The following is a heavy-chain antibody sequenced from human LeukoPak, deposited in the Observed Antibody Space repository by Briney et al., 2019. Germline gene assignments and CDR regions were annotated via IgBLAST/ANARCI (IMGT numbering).Heavy chain of an antibody. CDR3: ACLTTADAFDI. V-gene: IGHV4-4*07. D-gene: IGHD3-22*01. CDR1: GDSISYFY. Sequence: SETLSLTCSVSGDSISYFYWSWIRQAAGKGLEWIGRISGSGSTDYNASLKSRVTISVDTSKNQFSLKLSSVTAADTAVYYCACLTTADAFDIWGKGTTVTVSS. J-gene: IGHJ3*02. CDR2: ISGSGST.